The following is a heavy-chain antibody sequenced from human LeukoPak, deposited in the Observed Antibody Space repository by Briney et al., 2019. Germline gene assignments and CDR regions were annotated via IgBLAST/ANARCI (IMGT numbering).Heavy chain of an antibody. CDR2: MKEDGSNE. V-gene: IGHV3-7*01. J-gene: IGHJ1*01. D-gene: IGHD3-16*01. CDR1: DYSISSST. Sequence: AGTLSLTCTVHDYSISSSTLSWVRQPAGKGREWVAKMKEDGSNEEYVAAVKGRFTISRDNAKNSLYLQMSRMRAEDTAVYFCVVGVAGGVYFPGCGQGSLVIAS. CDR3: VVGVAGGVYFPG.